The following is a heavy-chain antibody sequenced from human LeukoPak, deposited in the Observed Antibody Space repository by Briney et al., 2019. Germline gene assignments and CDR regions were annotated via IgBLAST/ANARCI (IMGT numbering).Heavy chain of an antibody. CDR3: ATSSSPYTPFDY. J-gene: IGHJ4*02. Sequence: SETLSLTCTVSGGSISSYYWSWIRQPPGKGLEWIGYIYYSGSTNYNPSLKSRVSISVDTSKNQFSLKLSSVTAADTAVYFCATSSSPYTPFDYWGQETLVTVSS. V-gene: IGHV4-59*01. D-gene: IGHD6-19*01. CDR2: IYYSGST. CDR1: GGSISSYY.